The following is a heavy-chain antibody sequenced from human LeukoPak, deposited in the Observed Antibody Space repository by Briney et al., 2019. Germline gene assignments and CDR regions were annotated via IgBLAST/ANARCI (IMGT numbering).Heavy chain of an antibody. CDR2: ISGYNGNT. CDR1: GYTFTNYG. CDR3: ARSAAQCTNGVCYTEYYMDV. D-gene: IGHD2-8*01. Sequence: ASVKVSCKASGYTFTNYGISWVRQAPGQGLEWMGWISGYNGNTNSAQNLQGRVTMTTDTSTSTAYMELSNLRSDDTAVYFCARSAAQCTNGVCYTEYYMDVWGKGTTVAVSS. J-gene: IGHJ6*03. V-gene: IGHV1-18*01.